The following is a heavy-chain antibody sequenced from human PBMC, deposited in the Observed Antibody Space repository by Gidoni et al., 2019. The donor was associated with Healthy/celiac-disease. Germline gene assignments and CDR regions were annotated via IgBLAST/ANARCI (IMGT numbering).Heavy chain of an antibody. J-gene: IGHJ4*02. CDR2: ISGSGGST. V-gene: IGHV3-23*01. CDR1: GFTFSSYA. D-gene: IGHD1-26*01. Sequence: EVQLLESGGGLVQPGGYMRLSCAASGFTFSSYAMSWVRQAPGKGLEWVSAISGSGGSTYYADSVKGRFTISRDNSKNTLYLQMNSLRAEDTAVYYCAKDREWELFYFDYWGQGTLVTVSS. CDR3: AKDREWELFYFDY.